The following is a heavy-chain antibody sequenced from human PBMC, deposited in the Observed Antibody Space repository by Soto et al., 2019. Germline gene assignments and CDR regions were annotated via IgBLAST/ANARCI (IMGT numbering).Heavy chain of an antibody. CDR3: ARERNYYAELWFAS. D-gene: IGHD3-10*01. Sequence: NRYRKTSGYSLSSYAISWVRQAPGQGLEWMGGIIPIFGTANYAQKFQGRVTITADKSTSTAYMELSSLRSEDTAVYYCARERNYYAELWFASWAREPWSPSPQ. V-gene: IGHV1-69*06. J-gene: IGHJ5*01. CDR2: IIPIFGTA. CDR1: GYSLSSYA.